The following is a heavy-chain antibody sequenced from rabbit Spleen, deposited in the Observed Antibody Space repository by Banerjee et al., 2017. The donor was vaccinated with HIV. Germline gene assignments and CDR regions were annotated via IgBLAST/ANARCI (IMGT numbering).Heavy chain of an antibody. CDR2: IYAGSSGST. D-gene: IGHD1-1*01. J-gene: IGHJ6*01. CDR3: ARDPNYASGHYISSF. V-gene: IGHV1S45*01. CDR1: GFSFNAFSFNNGYD. Sequence: QEQLVESGGGLVKPGASLTLTCKASGFSFNAFSFNNGYDLYWVRQAPGKGLEWVAYIYAGSSGSTYYASWAKGRFTISKTSSTTVTLQLSSLTAADTATYFCARDPNYASGHYISSFWGPGTLVTVS.